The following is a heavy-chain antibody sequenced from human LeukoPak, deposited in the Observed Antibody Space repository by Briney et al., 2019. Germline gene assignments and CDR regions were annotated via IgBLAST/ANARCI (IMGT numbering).Heavy chain of an antibody. CDR1: GSTFSSYA. CDR2: ISGSGGST. V-gene: IGHV3-23*01. J-gene: IGHJ4*02. Sequence: GGSLRLSCAASGSTFSSYAMSWVRQAPGKGLEWVSAISGSGGSTYYADSVKGRFTISRDNSKNTLYLQMNSLRAEDTAVYYCAGGITAAVAGMFDYWGQGTLVTVSS. D-gene: IGHD6-19*01. CDR3: AGGITAAVAGMFDY.